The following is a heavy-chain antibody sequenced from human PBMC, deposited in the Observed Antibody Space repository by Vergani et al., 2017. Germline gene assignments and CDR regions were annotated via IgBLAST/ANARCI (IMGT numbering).Heavy chain of an antibody. CDR2: INHSGST. CDR1: GGSFSGYY. J-gene: IGHJ5*02. CDR3: ARRSGGGVTIYINSRKNWFDP. Sequence: QVQLQQWGAGLLKPSETLSLTCAVYGGSFSGYYWSWIRQPPGKGLEWIGEINHSGSTNYNPSLKSRVTISVDTSKNQFSLKLSSVTAADTAVYYCARRSGGGVTIYINSRKNWFDPWGQGTLVTVSS. D-gene: IGHD4-11*01. V-gene: IGHV4-34*01.